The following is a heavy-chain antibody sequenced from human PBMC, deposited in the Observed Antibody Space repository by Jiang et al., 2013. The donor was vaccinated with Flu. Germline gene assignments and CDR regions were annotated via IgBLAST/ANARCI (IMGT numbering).Heavy chain of an antibody. D-gene: IGHD3-10*02. CDR2: VLHGGT. J-gene: IGHJ3*01. CDR3: AAATSVTLWAFDF. Sequence: GLVKPSQTLSLTCTVSGASISSGDYFWNSDPPAPREGPGVDWVQVLHGGTHYSPSLQSRLTISLDTSKNQFSLQLSSVTAADTAVYYCAAATSVTLWAFDFWGQGTMVSVSS. CDR1: GASISSGDYF. V-gene: IGHV4-30-4*01.